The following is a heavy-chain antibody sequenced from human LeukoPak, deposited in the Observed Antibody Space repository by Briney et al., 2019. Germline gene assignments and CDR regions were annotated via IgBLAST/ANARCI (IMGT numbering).Heavy chain of an antibody. D-gene: IGHD2-2*01. J-gene: IGHJ4*02. CDR3: AREWGGYCSSTSCYYDY. V-gene: IGHV1-69*06. Sequence: ASVKVSCKASGGTFSSYAISWVRQAPGQGLEWRGGIIPIFGTANYAQKFQGRVTITADKSTSTAYMELSSLRSEDTAVYYCAREWGGYCSSTSCYYDYWGQGTLVTVSS. CDR2: IIPIFGTA. CDR1: GGTFSSYA.